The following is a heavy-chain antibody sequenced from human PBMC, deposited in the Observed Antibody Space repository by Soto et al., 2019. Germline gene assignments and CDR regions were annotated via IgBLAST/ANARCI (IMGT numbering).Heavy chain of an antibody. V-gene: IGHV4-59*01. D-gene: IGHD3-10*01. CDR2: IYYSGST. J-gene: IGHJ4*02. Sequence: SETLSLTCTVSGGSISSYYWSWIRQPPGKGLEWIGYIYYSGSTNYNPSLKSRVTISVDTSKNQFSLKLSSVTAADTAVYYCARARGVIINLDYWGQGTLVTVSS. CDR3: ARARGVIINLDY. CDR1: GGSISSYY.